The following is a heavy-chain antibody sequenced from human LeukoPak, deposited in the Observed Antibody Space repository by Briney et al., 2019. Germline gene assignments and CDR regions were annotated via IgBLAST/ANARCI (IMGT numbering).Heavy chain of an antibody. D-gene: IGHD2-21*02. CDR2: IYYSGST. V-gene: IGHV4-31*03. CDR3: ARATRSSCGGDCYSDWFDP. J-gene: IGHJ5*02. CDR1: GGSISSGGYY. Sequence: PSETLSLTCTVSGGSISSGGYYWSWIRQHPGKGLEWIGYIYYSGSTYYNPSLKSRVTISVDTSKNQFSLKLSSVTAADTAVYYCARATRSSCGGDCYSDWFDPWGQGTLVTVSS.